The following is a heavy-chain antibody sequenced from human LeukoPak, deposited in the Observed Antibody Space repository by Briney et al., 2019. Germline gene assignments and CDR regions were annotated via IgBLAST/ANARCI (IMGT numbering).Heavy chain of an antibody. CDR2: INPNSGGT. J-gene: IGHJ4*02. CDR1: GYTFTGYY. D-gene: IGHD1-26*01. V-gene: IGHV1-2*06. Sequence: ASVKVSCKASGYTFTGYYMHWVRQAPGQGLEWMGRINPNSGGTNYAQKFQGRVTMTRDTSISTAYMELSRLRSDDTAIYYCARVPSGSYGRFDYWGQGTLVTVSS. CDR3: ARVPSGSYGRFDY.